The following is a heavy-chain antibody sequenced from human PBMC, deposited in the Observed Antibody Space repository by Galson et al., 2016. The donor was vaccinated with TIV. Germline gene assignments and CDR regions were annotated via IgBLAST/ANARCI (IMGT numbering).Heavy chain of an antibody. CDR1: GFTFDDHG. D-gene: IGHD2-21*02. Sequence: SLRLSCAASGFTFDDHGMTWVRQGPGKGLEWVSSINWNGGATSYADSVKGRFTISRDNAKNFLYLQMNSLRAEDTAFYYCVREVACGGACYYFDYWGQGNLVTVSP. V-gene: IGHV3-20*04. CDR2: INWNGGAT. J-gene: IGHJ4*02. CDR3: VREVACGGACYYFDY.